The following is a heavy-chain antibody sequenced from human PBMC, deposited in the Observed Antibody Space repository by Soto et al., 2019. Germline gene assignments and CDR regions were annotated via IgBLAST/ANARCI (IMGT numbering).Heavy chain of an antibody. CDR1: GGSISAAGYS. J-gene: IGHJ5*02. V-gene: IGHV4-30-2*01. D-gene: IGHD3-10*01. CDR2: IYHSVTF. CDR3: ARAQFYSGSGNYHNLMFEP. Sequence: SETLSLTCAVSGGSISAAGYSCSWIRHPPGGGRECVGYIYHSVTFLYNPSLKTRLTMSLDRSNNQFSLTLNSVTAADTAVYYCARAQFYSGSGNYHNLMFEPWGQGTQVTVSS.